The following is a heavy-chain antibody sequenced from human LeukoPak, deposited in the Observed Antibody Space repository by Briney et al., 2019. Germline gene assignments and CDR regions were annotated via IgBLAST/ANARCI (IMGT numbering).Heavy chain of an antibody. D-gene: IGHD6-13*01. CDR1: GGSISNYY. Sequence: SETLSLTCTVSGGSISNYYWNWIRQPPGKGLEWIGYIYYTGSTNHNPSLKSRVTMSVDTSKNQFSLNLQSVTPEDTAVYYCARNLIPEQLVVNFWGQGTLVTVSS. J-gene: IGHJ4*02. CDR2: IYYTGST. CDR3: ARNLIPEQLVVNF. V-gene: IGHV4-59*01.